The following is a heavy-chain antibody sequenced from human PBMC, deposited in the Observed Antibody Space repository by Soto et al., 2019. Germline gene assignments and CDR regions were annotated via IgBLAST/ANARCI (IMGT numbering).Heavy chain of an antibody. V-gene: IGHV4-34*01. CDR1: GGSFSGYY. Sequence: PSETLSLTCAVYGGSFSGYYGSWIRQPPGKGLEWIGEINHSGSTNYNPSLKSRVTISVDTSKNQFSLKLSSVTAADTAVYYCARGERGGYFQHWGQGTLVTVSS. CDR2: INHSGST. D-gene: IGHD1-1*01. CDR3: ARGERGGYFQH. J-gene: IGHJ1*01.